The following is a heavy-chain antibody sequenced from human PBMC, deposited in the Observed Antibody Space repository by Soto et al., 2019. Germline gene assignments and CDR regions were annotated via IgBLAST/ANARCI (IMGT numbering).Heavy chain of an antibody. D-gene: IGHD6-19*01. CDR1: GGSISSSSYY. J-gene: IGHJ6*02. CDR3: ATIAVAALYGMDV. CDR2: IYYSGST. Sequence: PSETLSLTCTVSGGSISSSSYYWGWIRQPPGKGLEWIGSIYYSGSTYYNPSLKSRVTISVDTSKNQFSLKLSSVTAADTAVYYCATIAVAALYGMDVWGQGTTVTV. V-gene: IGHV4-39*01.